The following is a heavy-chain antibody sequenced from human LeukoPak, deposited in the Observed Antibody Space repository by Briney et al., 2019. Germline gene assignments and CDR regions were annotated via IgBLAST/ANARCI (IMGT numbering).Heavy chain of an antibody. Sequence: SETLSLTCAVYGASFSGYYWSWIRQPPGKGLEWIGEINHSGSTNYNPSLKSRVTISVDTSKNQFSLKLSSVTAADTAVFYCARHYYYGSGSYHWFDLWGQGTLVTVSS. V-gene: IGHV4-34*01. CDR2: INHSGST. CDR3: ARHYYYGSGSYHWFDL. J-gene: IGHJ5*02. D-gene: IGHD3-10*01. CDR1: GASFSGYY.